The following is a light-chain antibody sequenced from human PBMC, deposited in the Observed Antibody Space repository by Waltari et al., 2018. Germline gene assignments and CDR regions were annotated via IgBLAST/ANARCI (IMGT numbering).Light chain of an antibody. V-gene: IGKV3-11*01. J-gene: IGKJ4*01. CDR1: QSVSSY. CDR3: LQRSKGFT. CDR2: DAS. Sequence: EVVLTQPPATLALPPGERATLSCRASQSVSSYLAWYQQKPGQAPRLLIYDASKRSTGIPARCTCSGSGTHFTLTSSRLEPEDFAVYYCLQRSKGFTFGPGTKVEIK.